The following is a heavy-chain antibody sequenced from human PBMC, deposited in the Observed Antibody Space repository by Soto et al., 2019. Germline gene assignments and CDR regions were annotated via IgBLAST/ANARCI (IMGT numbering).Heavy chain of an antibody. CDR3: ATGFLGLCTGGNCPLDY. CDR2: IWYHGIDK. D-gene: IGHD2-15*01. J-gene: IGHJ4*02. Sequence: QVQLVESGGGVVQPERSLRLSCAASGFTFSRQVMHWVRQAPGRGLEWVAVIWYHGIDKYYADSVKGRFTISRDNSKNTVYLQMNSLRGEDTAVYYCATGFLGLCTGGNCPLDYWGQGTLVTVSS. V-gene: IGHV3-33*01. CDR1: GFTFSRQV.